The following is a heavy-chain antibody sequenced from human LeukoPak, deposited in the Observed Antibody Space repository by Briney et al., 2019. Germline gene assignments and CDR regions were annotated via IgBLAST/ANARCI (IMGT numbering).Heavy chain of an antibody. D-gene: IGHD2-8*01. CDR3: ARGLLVYAVYYYYMDV. CDR2: MNPNSGNT. Sequence: EASVKVSCKASAYTFTSYDINWVRQATGQGLEWMGWMNPNSGNTGYAQKFQGRVTMTRNTSISTAYMELSSLRSEDTAVYYCARGLLVYAVYYYYMDVWGKGTTVTVSS. V-gene: IGHV1-8*01. CDR1: AYTFTSYD. J-gene: IGHJ6*03.